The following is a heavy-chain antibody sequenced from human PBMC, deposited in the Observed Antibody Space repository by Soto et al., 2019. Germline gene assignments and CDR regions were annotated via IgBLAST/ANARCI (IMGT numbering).Heavy chain of an antibody. J-gene: IGHJ6*02. V-gene: IGHV3-74*01. D-gene: IGHD2-2*02. CDR3: ARASVRICSSTSCYTEPRGMDV. Sequence: GGSLRLSCAASGFTFSNAWMSWVRQAPGKGLEWVGRIDADGSSTSYADSVKGRFTISRDNAKNTLYLQLNSLRAEDTAVYYCARASVRICSSTSCYTEPRGMDVWGQGTTVTVSS. CDR2: IDADGSST. CDR1: GFTFSNAW.